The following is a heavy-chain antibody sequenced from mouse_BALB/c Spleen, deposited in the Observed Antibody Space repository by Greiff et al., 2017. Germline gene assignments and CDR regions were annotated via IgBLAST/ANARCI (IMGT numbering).Heavy chain of an antibody. CDR1: GFSLSTSGMG. CDR2: IYWDDDK. Sequence: QVQLKESGPGILQPSQTLSLTCSFSGFSLSTSGMGVSWIRQPSGKGLEWLAHIYWDDDKRYNPSLKSRLTISKDTSSNQVFLKITSVDTADTATYYCARSVAQDVFAYWGQGTLVTVSA. V-gene: IGHV8-12*01. J-gene: IGHJ3*01. CDR3: ARSVAQDVFAY.